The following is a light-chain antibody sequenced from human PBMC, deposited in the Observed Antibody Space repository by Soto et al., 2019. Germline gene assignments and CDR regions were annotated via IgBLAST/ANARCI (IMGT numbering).Light chain of an antibody. J-gene: IGLJ1*01. Sequence: QSVLTQPVSVSGSPGQSITISCTGTSSDVGGYNSVSWYQQHPGKAPKIMIFEVSNRPSGVSNRFSGSKSGNTASLTISGLQTEDEADYYCSSYTTSSTLVFGIGTKVTVL. CDR1: SSDVGGYNS. CDR3: SSYTTSSTLV. V-gene: IGLV2-14*01. CDR2: EVS.